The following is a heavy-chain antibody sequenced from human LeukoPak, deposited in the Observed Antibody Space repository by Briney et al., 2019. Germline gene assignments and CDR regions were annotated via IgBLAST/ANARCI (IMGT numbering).Heavy chain of an antibody. Sequence: GGSLRLSCAASGFTFSSYSMNWVRQAPGKGLESVSSISSSSSYIYYADSVKGRFTISRDNAKNSLYLQMNSRRAEDTAVYYCAREGHSYGTPRHFDYWGQGTLVTVSS. CDR2: ISSSSSYI. V-gene: IGHV3-21*01. CDR3: AREGHSYGTPRHFDY. CDR1: GFTFSSYS. D-gene: IGHD5-18*01. J-gene: IGHJ4*02.